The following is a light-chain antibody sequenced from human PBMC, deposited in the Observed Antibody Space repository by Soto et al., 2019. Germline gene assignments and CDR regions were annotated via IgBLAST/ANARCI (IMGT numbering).Light chain of an antibody. CDR2: LNSDGSH. Sequence: QLVLTQSPSASASLGASVKLTCTLSSGHSSYAIAWHQQLPEKGPRYLMKLNSDGSHSKGDGIPDRFSGSSSGAERYLTISSLQSGDEADYYCQTWGTGTWVFGGGTKLTVL. CDR3: QTWGTGTWV. J-gene: IGLJ3*02. CDR1: SGHSSYA. V-gene: IGLV4-69*01.